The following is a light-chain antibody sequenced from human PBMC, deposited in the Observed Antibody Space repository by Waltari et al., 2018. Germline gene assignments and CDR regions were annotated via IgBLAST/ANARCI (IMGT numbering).Light chain of an antibody. V-gene: IGKV3-11*01. CDR2: DAS. Sequence: EIVLTQSPATLSLSPGERATLSCRASQSVSSYLAWYPQKPGQAPRLLIYDASNRATGIPARFSGSGSGTDFTLTISSLEPEDFAVYYCQQRSNWPPRTFGQGTKVEIK. CDR1: QSVSSY. J-gene: IGKJ1*01. CDR3: QQRSNWPPRT.